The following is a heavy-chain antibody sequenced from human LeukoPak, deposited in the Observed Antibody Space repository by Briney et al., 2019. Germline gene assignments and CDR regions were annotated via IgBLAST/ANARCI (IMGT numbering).Heavy chain of an antibody. J-gene: IGHJ6*03. CDR3: ARADFGGDILTTYYYYMDV. Sequence: ASVKVSCKASGYTFTSYGISWVRQATGQGLEWMGWMNPNSGNTGYAQKFQGRVTITADESTSTAYMELSSLRSEDTAVYYCARADFGGDILTTYYYYMDVWGKGTTVTVSS. D-gene: IGHD3-9*01. CDR2: MNPNSGNT. CDR1: GYTFTSYG. V-gene: IGHV1-8*03.